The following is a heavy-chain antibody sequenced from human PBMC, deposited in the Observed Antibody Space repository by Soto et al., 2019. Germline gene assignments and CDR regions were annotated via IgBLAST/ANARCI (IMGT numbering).Heavy chain of an antibody. CDR2: ISGSGGST. D-gene: IGHD6-19*01. J-gene: IGHJ4*02. Sequence: PGGSLRLSCAASGFTFSSYAMSWVRQAPGKGLEWVSAISGSGGSTYYADSVKGRFTISRDNSKNTLYLQMNSLRAEDTAVYYCAKVSSGWYGESYFDYWGQGTLVTVSS. V-gene: IGHV3-23*01. CDR3: AKVSSGWYGESYFDY. CDR1: GFTFSSYA.